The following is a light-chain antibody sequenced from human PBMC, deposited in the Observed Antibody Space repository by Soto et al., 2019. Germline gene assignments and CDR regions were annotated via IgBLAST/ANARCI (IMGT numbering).Light chain of an antibody. J-gene: IGLJ3*02. CDR3: EAWDDTLNGHV. Sequence: QSVLTQPPSVSEAPRQRVTISCSGSSSNIGENYVNWYQQVPGKAPKLVLYHDDLLPSGVSDRLSGSKSGTSASLAISGLQSEDEADYYCEAWDDTLNGHVFGGGTKLTVL. CDR1: SSNIGENY. V-gene: IGLV1-36*01. CDR2: HDD.